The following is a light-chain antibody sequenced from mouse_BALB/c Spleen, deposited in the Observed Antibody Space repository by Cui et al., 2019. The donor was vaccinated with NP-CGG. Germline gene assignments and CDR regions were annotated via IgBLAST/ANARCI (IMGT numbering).Light chain of an antibody. V-gene: IGLV1*01. J-gene: IGLJ1*01. CDR3: ALWYSNHWV. CDR2: GTN. CDR1: TGAVTTSNY. Sequence: QPVVIKESAFTTSPGETITLTCRSSTGAVTTSNYANWVQEKPDHLFTGLIGGTNNRAPGVPARFSGSLIGDKAALTITGAQTEDEAIYFCALWYSNHWVFGGGTKLTVL.